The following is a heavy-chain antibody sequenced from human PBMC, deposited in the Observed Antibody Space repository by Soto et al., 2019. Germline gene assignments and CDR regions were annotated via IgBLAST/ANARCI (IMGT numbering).Heavy chain of an antibody. CDR3: ARGAETMIVVGSAFDI. D-gene: IGHD3-22*01. V-gene: IGHV4-30-4*01. J-gene: IGHJ3*02. CDR1: GGSISSGDYY. Sequence: SETLSLTCTVSGGSISSGDYYWSWIRQPPGKGLEWIGYIYYSGSTYYNPSLKSRVTISVDTSKNQFSLKLSSVTAADTAVYYCARGAETMIVVGSAFDIWGQGTMVTVSS. CDR2: IYYSGST.